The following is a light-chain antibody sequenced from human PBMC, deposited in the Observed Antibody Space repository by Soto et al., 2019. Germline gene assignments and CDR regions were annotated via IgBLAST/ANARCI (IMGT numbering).Light chain of an antibody. CDR2: EGS. V-gene: IGLV2-23*01. J-gene: IGLJ2*01. Sequence: QSVLTQPASVSGSPGQSITISCTGTSSDVGSYNLVSWYQQHPGKAPKLMIYEGSKRPSGVSNRFSGSKSGNTASLTISGLQAEDEEDYYCCSYAGSSTVVFGGGTKLTVL. CDR1: SSDVGSYNL. CDR3: CSYAGSSTVV.